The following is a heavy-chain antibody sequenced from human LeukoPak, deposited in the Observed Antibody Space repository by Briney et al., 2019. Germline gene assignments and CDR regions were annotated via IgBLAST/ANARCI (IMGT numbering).Heavy chain of an antibody. CDR3: ARSFLGGWYYFDY. Sequence: SETLSLTCTVSGGSVSSGSYYWSWIRQPPGKGLEWIGYIYYSGSTNYNPSLKSRVTISVDTSKNQFSLKLTSVTAADTAVYYCARSFLGGWYYFDYWGQGTLVTVSS. CDR1: GGSVSSGSYY. D-gene: IGHD6-19*01. J-gene: IGHJ4*02. V-gene: IGHV4-61*01. CDR2: IYYSGST.